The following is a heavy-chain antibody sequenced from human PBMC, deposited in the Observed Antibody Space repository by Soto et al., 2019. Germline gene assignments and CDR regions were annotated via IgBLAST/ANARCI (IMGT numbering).Heavy chain of an antibody. J-gene: IGHJ4*01. V-gene: IGHV3-30*18. CDR2: VAYDGSHI. CDR3: AKEITVTRPYF. Sequence: QTPVNGLACMAVVAYDGSHIYYADSVKGRFNIARDNSKNTLYRQMNSLRAEDTAVYYCAKEITVTRPYF. D-gene: IGHD1-20*01.